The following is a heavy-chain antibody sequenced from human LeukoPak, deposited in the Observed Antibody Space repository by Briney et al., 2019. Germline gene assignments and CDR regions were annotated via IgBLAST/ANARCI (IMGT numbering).Heavy chain of an antibody. CDR3: ARAFYSSSWYHKEDFFDY. Sequence: SETLSLTCTVSGYSISTGYYWDWIRQPPGKGLEWIGTFYHGGSTYYNPSLKSRVTISVDTSKNQFSLNLTSVTAADTAVFYCARAFYSSSWYHKEDFFDYWGQGTLVTVSS. CDR2: FYHGGST. CDR1: GYSISTGYY. J-gene: IGHJ4*02. V-gene: IGHV4-38-2*02. D-gene: IGHD6-13*01.